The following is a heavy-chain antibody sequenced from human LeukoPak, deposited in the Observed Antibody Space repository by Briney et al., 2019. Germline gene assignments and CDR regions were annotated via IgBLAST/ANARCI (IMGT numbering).Heavy chain of an antibody. J-gene: IGHJ4*02. CDR2: IWYDGSNK. Sequence: GGSLRLSCAASGFTFSSYGMHWVRQAPGKWLEWVAVIWYDGSNKYYADSVKGRFTISRDNSKNTLYLQMNSLRAEDTAVYYCAKDRDGYNFPGYWGQGTLVTVSS. D-gene: IGHD5-24*01. V-gene: IGHV3-33*06. CDR1: GFTFSSYG. CDR3: AKDRDGYNFPGY.